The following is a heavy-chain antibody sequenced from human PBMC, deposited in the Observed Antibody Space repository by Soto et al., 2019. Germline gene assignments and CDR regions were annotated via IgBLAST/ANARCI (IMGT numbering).Heavy chain of an antibody. CDR3: AREGPTRGACGFDI. CDR2: VWYHGGNE. D-gene: IGHD2-21*01. J-gene: IGHJ3*02. V-gene: IGHV3-33*01. Sequence: GGSLRLSCAASGFTYNHYGMHWVRQVPGKGLEWVSGVWYHGGNEDYAASVTGRFTISRDNSRDTLFLEMNSLRVEDTAVYYCAREGPTRGACGFDIWGQGAMVTVSS. CDR1: GFTYNHYG.